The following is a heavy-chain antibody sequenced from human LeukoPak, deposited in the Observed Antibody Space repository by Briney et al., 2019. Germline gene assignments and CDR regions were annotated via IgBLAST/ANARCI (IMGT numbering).Heavy chain of an antibody. CDR3: ARRGRKNRSVWFEELLSGPDY. J-gene: IGHJ4*02. Sequence: GESLKISCKGSGYSFTGYWIAWVRQLPGKGLEWMGTIYPGDSDTRYSPSFQGQVTISVDKSISTAFLQWSSLKASDTAMYYCARRGRKNRSVWFEELLSGPDYWGQGTLVTVSS. V-gene: IGHV5-51*01. CDR2: IYPGDSDT. CDR1: GYSFTGYW. D-gene: IGHD3-10*01.